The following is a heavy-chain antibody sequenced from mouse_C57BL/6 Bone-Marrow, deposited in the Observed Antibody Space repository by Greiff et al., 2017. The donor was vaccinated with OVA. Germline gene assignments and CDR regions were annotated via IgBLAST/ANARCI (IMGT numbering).Heavy chain of an antibody. D-gene: IGHD1-1*01. CDR1: GYTFTSYW. CDR3: ARGDYYGSNWYFDV. V-gene: IGHV1-61*01. J-gene: IGHJ1*03. Sequence: QVQLQQPGAELVRPGSSVKLSCKASGYTFTSYWMDWVQQRPGQGLEWIGNIYPSDSATHYNQKFKDKATLTVDKSSSTAYMQLSSMTSEDSAVYYCARGDYYGSNWYFDVWGTGTTVTVSS. CDR2: IYPSDSAT.